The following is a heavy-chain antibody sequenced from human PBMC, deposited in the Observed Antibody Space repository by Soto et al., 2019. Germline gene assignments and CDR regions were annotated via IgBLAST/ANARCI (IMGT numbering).Heavy chain of an antibody. D-gene: IGHD2-2*01. CDR2: ISSSGSTI. Sequence: GVLRLSCAASGFSFSSHSMKWVRQAPGQGLEWVSYISSSGSTIYYADSMKGRFTISRDNAKNSLYLQMNSLRDDDTAVYYCVCCRGYCISTICHLDYWGQGALVTVSS. CDR3: VCCRGYCISTICHLDY. V-gene: IGHV3-48*02. CDR1: GFSFSSHS. J-gene: IGHJ4*02.